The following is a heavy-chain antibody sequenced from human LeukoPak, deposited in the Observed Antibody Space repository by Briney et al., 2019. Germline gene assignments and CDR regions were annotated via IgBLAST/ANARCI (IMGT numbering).Heavy chain of an antibody. CDR3: AIRDGYSYNYFDY. V-gene: IGHV3-53*01. J-gene: IGHJ4*02. D-gene: IGHD5-24*01. CDR1: GFTVSSNF. Sequence: GGSLRLSCVASGFTVSSNFMNWVRQAPGKGLEWVSLIYSGDNTYYADSVKGRFTISRDNSKNTLYPQMNSLRAEDTAVYYCAIRDGYSYNYFDYWGQGALVSVSS. CDR2: IYSGDNT.